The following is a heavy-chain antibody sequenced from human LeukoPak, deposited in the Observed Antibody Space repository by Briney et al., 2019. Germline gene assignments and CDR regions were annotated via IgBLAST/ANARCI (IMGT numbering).Heavy chain of an antibody. D-gene: IGHD3-10*01. J-gene: IGHJ4*02. CDR1: GYTFTGYY. V-gene: IGHV1-2*02. Sequence: ASVKVSCKASGYTFTGYYMHWVRQAPGQGLEWMGWINPNSGGTNYAQKLQGRVTMTRDTSISTAYMELSRLRSDDTAVYYCARDRDFRSGSYPWNWGQGTLVTVSS. CDR2: INPNSGGT. CDR3: ARDRDFRSGSYPWN.